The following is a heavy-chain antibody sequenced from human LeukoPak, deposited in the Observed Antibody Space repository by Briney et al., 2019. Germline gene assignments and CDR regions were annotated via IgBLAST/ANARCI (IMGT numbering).Heavy chain of an antibody. V-gene: IGHV4-34*01. D-gene: IGHD6-6*01. Sequence: SETLSLTCAVYGGSFSGYYWSWIRQPPGKGLECIGEINHSGSTNYNPSLKSRVTISVDTSKNQFSLKLSSVTAADTAVYYCARSSIVARRGYYYMDVWGKGTTVTVSS. CDR3: ARSSIVARRGYYYMDV. CDR2: INHSGST. J-gene: IGHJ6*03. CDR1: GGSFSGYY.